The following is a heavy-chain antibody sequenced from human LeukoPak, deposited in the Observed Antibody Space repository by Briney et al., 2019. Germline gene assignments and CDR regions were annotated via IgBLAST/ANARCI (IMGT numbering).Heavy chain of an antibody. V-gene: IGHV4-59*01. CDR3: ARVAAAGQTFFDY. D-gene: IGHD6-13*01. CDR1: GGSIGSYY. CDR2: IYYSGSI. J-gene: IGHJ4*02. Sequence: SETLSLTCTVSGGSIGSYYWSWIRQPPGKGLEWIGYIYYSGSINYNPPLKSRVTISVDTSRNQFSLKLSSVTAADTAVYYCARVAAAGQTFFDYWGQGTLVTVSS.